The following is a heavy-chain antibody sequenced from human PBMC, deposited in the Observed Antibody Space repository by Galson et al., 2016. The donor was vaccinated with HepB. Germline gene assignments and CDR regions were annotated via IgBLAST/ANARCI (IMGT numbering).Heavy chain of an antibody. CDR1: GFSNYG. V-gene: IGHV3-30*03. J-gene: IGHJ5*02. D-gene: IGHD3-10*01. CDR3: ARFRPLTSHYGNTEQLEH. Sequence: SLRLSCAASGFSNYGMHWVRPAPGKGLEWVAVISYAGNKKFYAASVRGRFTISRDNSRNTLYLQMNSLRPEDTAVYYCARFRPLTSHYGNTEQLEHWGQGTLVTVSS. CDR2: ISYAGNKK.